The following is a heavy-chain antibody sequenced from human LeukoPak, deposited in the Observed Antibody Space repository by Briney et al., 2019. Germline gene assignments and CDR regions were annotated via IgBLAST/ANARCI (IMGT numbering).Heavy chain of an antibody. Sequence: SQTLSLTCAISGDSVSSNSAAWNWIRQSPPRGLEWLGRTYYRSKWYNDYAVSVKSRITVNPDTSKNQFSLQLNSVTPEDTAVYYCARGRGYTLSDWGQGILVTVSS. CDR1: GDSVSSNSAA. V-gene: IGHV6-1*01. CDR3: ARGRGYTLSD. J-gene: IGHJ4*02. CDR2: TYYRSKWYN. D-gene: IGHD5-18*01.